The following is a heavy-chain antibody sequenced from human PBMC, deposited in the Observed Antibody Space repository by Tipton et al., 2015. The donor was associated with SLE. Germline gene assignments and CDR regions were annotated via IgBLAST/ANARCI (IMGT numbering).Heavy chain of an antibody. D-gene: IGHD6-13*01. Sequence: TLSLTCAVYGGSFSGYYWSWIRQPPGKGLEWIGEINHSGSTNYNPSLKSRVTISVDTSKNQFSLNLSSVTAADTAVYYCAAHRPSSIWGQGSLVTVSS. J-gene: IGHJ4*02. CDR2: INHSGST. CDR3: AAHRPSSI. CDR1: GGSFSGYY. V-gene: IGHV4-34*01.